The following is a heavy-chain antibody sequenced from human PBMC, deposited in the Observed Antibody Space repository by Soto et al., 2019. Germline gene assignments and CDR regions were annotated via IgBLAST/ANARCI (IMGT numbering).Heavy chain of an antibody. Sequence: EVRLLESGGGLVQPGGSLRLSCEGSGFTFTNYGMDWVRQAPGKGLEWISFISGAGDTTYYADSVKGRFIISRDNSKNTLYLQMNSLRADDTALYYCAKSFTQSNVWRAYRHKTHFDYWGEGALVTVTS. D-gene: IGHD3-16*02. V-gene: IGHV3-23*01. J-gene: IGHJ4*02. CDR1: GFTFTNYG. CDR3: AKSFTQSNVWRAYRHKTHFDY. CDR2: ISGAGDTT.